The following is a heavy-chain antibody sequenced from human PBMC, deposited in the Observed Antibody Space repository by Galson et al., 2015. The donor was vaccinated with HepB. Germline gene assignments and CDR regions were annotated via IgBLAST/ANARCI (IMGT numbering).Heavy chain of an antibody. CDR2: ISAYNGNT. J-gene: IGHJ4*02. CDR1: GYTFTSYG. Sequence: SVKVSCKASGYTFTSYGISWVRQAPGQGLEWMGWISAYNGNTNYAQKLQGRVTMTTDTSTSTAYMELRSLRSDDTAVYYCARDWRQYSSNGYGQSGQFDYWGQGTLVTVSS. D-gene: IGHD6-13*01. CDR3: ARDWRQYSSNGYGQSGQFDY. V-gene: IGHV1-18*01.